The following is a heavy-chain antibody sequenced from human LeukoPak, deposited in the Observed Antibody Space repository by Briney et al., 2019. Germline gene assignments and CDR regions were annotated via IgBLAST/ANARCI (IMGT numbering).Heavy chain of an antibody. D-gene: IGHD3-16*01. CDR2: ISTFNGNI. CDR1: GYVFTDYH. CDR3: ARDGPGFGYFDH. V-gene: IGHV1-18*01. Sequence: ASVKVSCKTSGYVFTDYHINWLRQAPGQGLEWIGWISTFNGNIKFLQKFQGRVTLTTDTSTTTGYMELSSLTSDDTAVYYCARDGPGFGYFDHWGQGTLVTASS. J-gene: IGHJ4*02.